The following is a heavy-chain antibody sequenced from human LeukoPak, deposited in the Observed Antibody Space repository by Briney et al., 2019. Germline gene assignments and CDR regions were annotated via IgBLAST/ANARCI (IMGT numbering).Heavy chain of an antibody. CDR3: ARVAYCGADCLNYFDY. J-gene: IGHJ4*02. CDR1: GFTFSTYG. V-gene: IGHV3-30*02. D-gene: IGHD2-21*02. CDR2: IHFGGSNK. Sequence: GGSLRLSCAASGFTFSTYGMHWVRQAPGKGLEWVASIHFGGSNKYYSDSVKGRFTISRDNSKNTLYLQVNSLKPEDTAVYYCARVAYCGADCLNYFDYWGQGTLVTVSS.